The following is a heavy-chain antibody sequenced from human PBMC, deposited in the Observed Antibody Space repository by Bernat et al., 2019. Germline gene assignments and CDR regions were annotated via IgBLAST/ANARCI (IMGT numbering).Heavy chain of an antibody. CDR2: ISGNGVRT. J-gene: IGHJ4*02. D-gene: IGHD3-10*01. CDR1: GFTFDDYA. Sequence: EVQLVESGGGVVQPGGSLRLSCAASGFTFDDYAMHWVRLVPGMGLEWVSLISGNGVRTFYADSVKGRFTISRDNRNNSLYLQMNSLRTEDGALYYFTKGRYGSESFLVDYWGQGTLVTVSS. V-gene: IGHV3-43*02. CDR3: TKGRYGSESFLVDY.